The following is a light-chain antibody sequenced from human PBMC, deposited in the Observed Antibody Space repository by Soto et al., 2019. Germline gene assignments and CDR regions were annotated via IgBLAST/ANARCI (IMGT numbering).Light chain of an antibody. CDR3: QQSLTMPIT. V-gene: IGKV1-39*01. J-gene: IGKJ5*01. CDR1: QSINNY. Sequence: DIQMTQSPASLSVSVGDIVTITCRASQSINNYLNWYLQRPGQAPKLLIRSASTLQRGVPSRFSGSGSRTEFTLTIADLQPDDFGTYYCQQSLTMPITFGHGTRLNIK. CDR2: SAS.